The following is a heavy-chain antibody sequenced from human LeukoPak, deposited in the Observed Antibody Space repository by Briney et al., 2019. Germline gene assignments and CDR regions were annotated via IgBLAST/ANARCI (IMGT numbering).Heavy chain of an antibody. V-gene: IGHV4-59*08. D-gene: IGHD3-3*02. Sequence: SETLSLTCTVSGGSFSSYYWTWIRQPPGKGLEWIGYIYYSGSTSYNPSLKSRVTISVDTPKKQFSLELRSVTAADTAVYYCGSISSFLVRDWGQGTLVTVSS. CDR2: IYYSGST. CDR3: GSISSFLVRD. J-gene: IGHJ4*02. CDR1: GGSFSSYY.